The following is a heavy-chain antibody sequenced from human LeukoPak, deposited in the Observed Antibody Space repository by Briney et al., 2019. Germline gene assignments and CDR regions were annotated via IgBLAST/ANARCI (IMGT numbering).Heavy chain of an antibody. CDR3: ARGSGYYYDSSGYHDAFDI. Sequence: ASVKVSCKASGYTFTSYDINWARQATGQGLEWMGWMNPNSGNTGYAQKFQGRVTMTRSTSISTAYMGLSSLRSEDTAVYYCARGSGYYYDSSGYHDAFDIWGQGTMVTVSS. CDR1: GYTFTSYD. J-gene: IGHJ3*02. D-gene: IGHD3-22*01. CDR2: MNPNSGNT. V-gene: IGHV1-8*01.